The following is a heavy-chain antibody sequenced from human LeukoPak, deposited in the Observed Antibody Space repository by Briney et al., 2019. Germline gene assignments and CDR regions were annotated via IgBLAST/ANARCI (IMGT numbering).Heavy chain of an antibody. CDR2: IYPRDSDT. Sequence: GESLKISCKGSGYSFTTYWIGWVRQMPGKGLEWMGIIYPRDSDTRYSPSFRGQVAISADKSISTAYLQWSSLKASDTAIYYYARLDYDNFDFDYWGQGTLVTVSS. J-gene: IGHJ4*02. D-gene: IGHD3-22*01. CDR3: ARLDYDNFDFDY. CDR1: GYSFTTYW. V-gene: IGHV5-51*01.